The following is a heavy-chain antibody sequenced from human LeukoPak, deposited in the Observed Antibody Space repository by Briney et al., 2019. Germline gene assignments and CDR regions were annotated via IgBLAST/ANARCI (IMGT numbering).Heavy chain of an antibody. J-gene: IGHJ4*02. Sequence: ASVKVSCKASGGTFSSYAISWVRQAPGQGLEWMGGIIPIFGTANYAQKFQDRVTITADKSTSTAYMELSSLRSEDTAVYYCARVYSSGWYRAYYFDYWGQGTLVTVSS. CDR1: GGTFSSYA. CDR2: IIPIFGTA. CDR3: ARVYSSGWYRAYYFDY. V-gene: IGHV1-69*06. D-gene: IGHD6-19*01.